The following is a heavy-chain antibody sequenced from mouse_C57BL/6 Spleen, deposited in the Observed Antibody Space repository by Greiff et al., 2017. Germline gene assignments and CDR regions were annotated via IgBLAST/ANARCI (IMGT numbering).Heavy chain of an antibody. CDR2: IDPSDSYT. CDR3: ARSLLLRGAMDY. J-gene: IGHJ4*01. D-gene: IGHD1-1*01. CDR1: GYTFTSYW. V-gene: IGHV1-59*01. Sequence: QVQLQQPGAELVRPGTSVKLSCKASGYTFTSYWMHWVKQRPGQGLEWIGVIDPSDSYTNYNQKFKGKATLTVDTSSSTAYMQLSSLTSEDSAVYYCARSLLLRGAMDYWGQGTSVTVSS.